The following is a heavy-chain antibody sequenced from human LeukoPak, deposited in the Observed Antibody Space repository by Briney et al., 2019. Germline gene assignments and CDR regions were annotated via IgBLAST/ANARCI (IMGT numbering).Heavy chain of an antibody. CDR1: SSGGYY. Sequence: SSGGYYWSWIRQHPGKGLEWVSGINWNSDRIGYADSVKGRFTISRDDAKNSLFLQMNSLRAEDTALYYCARASYYYDTTGLGAVDVWGQGTMVTVSS. V-gene: IGHV3-9*01. CDR2: INWNSDRI. J-gene: IGHJ3*01. CDR3: ARASYYYDTTGLGAVDV. D-gene: IGHD3-22*01.